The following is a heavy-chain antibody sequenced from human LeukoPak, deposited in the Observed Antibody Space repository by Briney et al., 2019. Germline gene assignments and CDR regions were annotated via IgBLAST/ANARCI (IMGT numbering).Heavy chain of an antibody. CDR2: IYYSGST. Sequence: SETLSLTCSVSGGSITNYYWSWIRQPPGKGLEWIGSIYYSGSTYYNPSLKSRVTISVDTSKNQFSLKLSSVTAADTAVYYCARRYCSSTSCYDYFDYWGQGTLVTVSS. J-gene: IGHJ4*02. V-gene: IGHV4-59*05. D-gene: IGHD2-2*01. CDR1: GGSITNYY. CDR3: ARRYCSSTSCYDYFDY.